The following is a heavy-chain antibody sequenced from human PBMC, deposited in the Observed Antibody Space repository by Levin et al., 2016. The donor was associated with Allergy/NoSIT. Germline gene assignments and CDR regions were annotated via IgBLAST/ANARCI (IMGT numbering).Heavy chain of an antibody. CDR3: ARPPVRLGYCSGGSCLNDAFDI. D-gene: IGHD2-15*01. V-gene: IGHV5-51*01. CDR1: GYSFTSYW. CDR2: IYPGDSDT. J-gene: IGHJ3*02. Sequence: GESLKISCKGSGYSFTSYWIGWVRQMPGKGLEWMGIIYPGDSDTRYSPSFQGQVTISADKSISTAYLQWSSLKASDTAMYYCARPPVRLGYCSGGSCLNDAFDIWGQGTMVTVSS.